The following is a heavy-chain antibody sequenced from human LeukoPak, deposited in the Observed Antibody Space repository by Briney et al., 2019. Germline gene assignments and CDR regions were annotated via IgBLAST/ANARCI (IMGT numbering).Heavy chain of an antibody. J-gene: IGHJ4*02. CDR1: GGSISSGGYS. CDR3: ASSSMVRGVNPFDY. V-gene: IGHV4-30-2*01. D-gene: IGHD3-10*01. Sequence: SQTLSLTCAVSGGSISSGGYSWRWIRQPPGKGLEWIGYIYHSGSTYYNPSLKSRVTISVDRSKNQFSLKPSSVTAADTAVYYCASSSMVRGVNPFDYWGQGTLVTVSS. CDR2: IYHSGST.